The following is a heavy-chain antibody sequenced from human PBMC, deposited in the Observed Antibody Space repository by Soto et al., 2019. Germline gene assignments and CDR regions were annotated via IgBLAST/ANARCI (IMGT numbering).Heavy chain of an antibody. CDR3: ARDIYSYGSVGTPDI. V-gene: IGHV3-30*19. CDR1: GFVFNTFG. D-gene: IGHD5-18*01. Sequence: GGSLRLSCAASGFVFNTFGMHWVRQAPGKGLEWVAAISNDGNRQLYADSVKDRFTISRDNSRNTLDLQMNNLRTEDTGVYFCARDIYSYGSVGTPDIWGQGTMVTVSS. J-gene: IGHJ3*02. CDR2: ISNDGNRQ.